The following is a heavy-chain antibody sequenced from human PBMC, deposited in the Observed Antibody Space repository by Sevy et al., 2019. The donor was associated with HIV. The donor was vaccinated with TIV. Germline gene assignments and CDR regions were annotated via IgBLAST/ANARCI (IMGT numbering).Heavy chain of an antibody. CDR1: GFTFSSYA. CDR3: ARDRLAAAGHSYYYYYYMDV. Sequence: GGSLRLSCAASGFTFSSYAMHWVRQAPGKGLGWVAVISYDGSNKYYADSVKGRFTISRDNSKNTLYLQMNSLRAEDTAVYYCARDRLAAAGHSYYYYYYMDVWGKGTTVTVSS. D-gene: IGHD6-13*01. CDR2: ISYDGSNK. J-gene: IGHJ6*03. V-gene: IGHV3-30-3*01.